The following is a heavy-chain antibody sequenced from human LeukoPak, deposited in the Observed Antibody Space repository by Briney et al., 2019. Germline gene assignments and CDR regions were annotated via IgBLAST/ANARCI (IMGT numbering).Heavy chain of an antibody. Sequence: GASVKVSCKTFGYTFTSYGITWVRQAPGQGLEWMGWISAFNGDTKYAQKFQGRVTMTTDTSTSTAYMELRSLRSDDTAVFYCARDAKYSSSWYKPFDYWGQGTLVTVSS. V-gene: IGHV1-18*01. CDR1: GYTFTSYG. D-gene: IGHD6-13*01. CDR2: ISAFNGDT. CDR3: ARDAKYSSSWYKPFDY. J-gene: IGHJ4*02.